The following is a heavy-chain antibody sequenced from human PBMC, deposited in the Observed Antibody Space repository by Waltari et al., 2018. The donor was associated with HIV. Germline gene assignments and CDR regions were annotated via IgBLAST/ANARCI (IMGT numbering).Heavy chain of an antibody. D-gene: IGHD4-17*01. CDR2: IYYSGSI. J-gene: IGHJ4*02. V-gene: IGHV4-31*03. Sequence: QVQLQESGPGLVTPSQTLSLTCTVSGGSISSAGYYWTWIRQHPGKGLEWIGYIYYSGSIYYNPSLKSRVTISRDTSKNQFSLKLNSVTAADTAVYYCARGTTVTNGGLWDYWGQGSLVTVSS. CDR3: ARGTTVTNGGLWDY. CDR1: GGSISSAGYY.